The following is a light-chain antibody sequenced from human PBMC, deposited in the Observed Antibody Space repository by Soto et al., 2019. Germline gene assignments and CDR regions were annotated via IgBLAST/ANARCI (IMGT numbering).Light chain of an antibody. Sequence: DVQMTQSPSTLAASVGDRVTLTCRASENITNWLAWYQQTPGKAPKVLIPDASRLETGVPSRFSGSEYGTDFTLTITSLQTDDVGTLHCQQYDVHPKTFGQGTKVEVK. CDR3: QQYDVHPKT. V-gene: IGKV1-5*01. J-gene: IGKJ1*01. CDR2: DAS. CDR1: ENITNW.